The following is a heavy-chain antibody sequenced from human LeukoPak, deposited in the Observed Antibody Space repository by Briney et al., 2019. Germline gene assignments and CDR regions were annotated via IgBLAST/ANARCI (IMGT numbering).Heavy chain of an antibody. CDR3: APTYSYTGGGYEY. D-gene: IGHD5-18*01. CDR1: GGSISGSSYH. CDR2: INYRGHT. V-gene: IGHV4-39*01. J-gene: IGHJ4*02. Sequence: SETLSLTCTVSGGSISGSSYHWDWIRQPPGKGLEWIGSINYRGHTYHNPSLESRVTISVDTSKNQFSLTVSSVTAADTALYYCAPTYSYTGGGYEYWGQGTLVTVFS.